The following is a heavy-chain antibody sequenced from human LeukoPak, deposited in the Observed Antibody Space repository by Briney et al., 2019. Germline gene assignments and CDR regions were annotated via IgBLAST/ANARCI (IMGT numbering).Heavy chain of an antibody. CDR2: ISAYNGNT. Sequence: GASVKVSCKASGYTFTSYGISWVRQAPGQGLEWMGWISAYNGNTNYAQKLQGRVTMTTDTSTSTAYMELRSLRSDDTAVYYCARVAEWIQLWARASNWFDPWGQGTLVTVSS. CDR3: ARVAEWIQLWARASNWFDP. D-gene: IGHD5-18*01. CDR1: GYTFTSYG. J-gene: IGHJ5*02. V-gene: IGHV1-18*01.